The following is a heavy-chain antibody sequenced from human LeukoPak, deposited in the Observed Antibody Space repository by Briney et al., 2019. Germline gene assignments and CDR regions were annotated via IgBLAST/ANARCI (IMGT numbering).Heavy chain of an antibody. D-gene: IGHD2-2*01. Sequence: PSETLSLTCTVSGGSISSYYWSWIRQPAGKGLEWIGRIYTSGSTNYNPSLKSRVTMSVDTSKNQFSLKLSSVTAADTAVYYCARGGHGYCSSTSCYPPAIWFDPWGQGTLVTVSS. CDR1: GGSISSYY. CDR2: IYTSGST. CDR3: ARGGHGYCSSTSCYPPAIWFDP. J-gene: IGHJ5*02. V-gene: IGHV4-4*07.